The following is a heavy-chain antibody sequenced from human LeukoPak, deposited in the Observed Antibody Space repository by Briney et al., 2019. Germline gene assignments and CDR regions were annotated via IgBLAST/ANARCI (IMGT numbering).Heavy chain of an antibody. CDR3: ARRPATARHSNVWFGELLAVNYYYYGMDV. D-gene: IGHD3-10*01. CDR1: GYTFTSYG. CDR2: ISAYNGNT. V-gene: IGHV1-18*01. Sequence: ASVKVSCKASGYTFTSYGISWVRQAPGQGLEWMGWISAYNGNTNYAQKLQGRVTMTTDTSTSTAYMELRSLRSDDTAVYYCARRPATARHSNVWFGELLAVNYYYYGMDVWGQGTTVTVSS. J-gene: IGHJ6*02.